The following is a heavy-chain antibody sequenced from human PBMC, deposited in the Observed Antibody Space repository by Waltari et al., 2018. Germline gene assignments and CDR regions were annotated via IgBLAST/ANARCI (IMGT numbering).Heavy chain of an antibody. CDR3: ARDGVVGASVSGNWFDP. J-gene: IGHJ5*02. Sequence: QVQLVQSGAEVKKPGASVKVSCKASGYTFTGHYMHWVRQAPGQGLEWMGWINPNSGGTNYAQKFQGRVTMTRDTSISTAYMELSRLRSDDTAVYYCARDGVVGASVSGNWFDPWGQGTLVTVSS. CDR2: INPNSGGT. V-gene: IGHV1-2*02. D-gene: IGHD1-26*01. CDR1: GYTFTGHY.